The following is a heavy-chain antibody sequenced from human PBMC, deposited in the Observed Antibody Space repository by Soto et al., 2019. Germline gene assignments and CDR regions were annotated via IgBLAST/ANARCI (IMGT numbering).Heavy chain of an antibody. V-gene: IGHV1-2*02. Sequence: ASVKVSCKASGYTFTGYYMHWVRQAPGQGLEWMGWINPNSGGTNYAQKFQGRVTMTRDTSISTAYMELSRLRSDDTAVYYCARTPYYYDSSGYSHDAFDIWGQGTRGTV. D-gene: IGHD3-22*01. CDR3: ARTPYYYDSSGYSHDAFDI. CDR2: INPNSGGT. CDR1: GYTFTGYY. J-gene: IGHJ3*02.